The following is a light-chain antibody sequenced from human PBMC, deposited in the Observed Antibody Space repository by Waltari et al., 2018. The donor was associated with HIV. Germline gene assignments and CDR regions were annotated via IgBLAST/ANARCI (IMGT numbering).Light chain of an antibody. Sequence: QSALTQPPSASGSPGQSVTISCAGTSSDIGLYNFVPWYQHHPGQAPNLMISEVSRRPSGVPDRFSGSKSGNTASLTVSGLQAEDEAAYYCFSYAGNNYLLFGGGTKLTVL. CDR1: SSDIGLYNF. CDR2: EVS. CDR3: FSYAGNNYLL. V-gene: IGLV2-8*01. J-gene: IGLJ2*01.